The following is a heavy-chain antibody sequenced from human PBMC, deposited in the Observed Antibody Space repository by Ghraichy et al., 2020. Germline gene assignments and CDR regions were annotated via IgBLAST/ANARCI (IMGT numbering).Heavy chain of an antibody. D-gene: IGHD6-13*01. J-gene: IGHJ5*02. CDR2: IYYSGST. CDR1: GGSISSGGYY. Sequence: SETLSLTCTVSGGSISSGGYYWSWIRQHPGKGLEWIGYIYYSGSTYYNPSLKSRVTISVDTSKNQFSLKLSSVTAADTAVYYCARGLGRSSWRQKGNWFDPWGQGTLVTVSS. V-gene: IGHV4-31*03. CDR3: ARGLGRSSWRQKGNWFDP.